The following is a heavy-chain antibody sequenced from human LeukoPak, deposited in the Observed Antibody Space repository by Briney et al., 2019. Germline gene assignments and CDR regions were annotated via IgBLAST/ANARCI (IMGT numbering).Heavy chain of an antibody. CDR3: ARVHPVVGYCSGGSCYHWFDP. Sequence: SETLSLTCTVSGGSISSSSYYWGWIRQPPGKGLEWIGSIYHSGSTYYNPSLKSRVTISVDTSKNQFSLKLSSVTAADTAVYYCARVHPVVGYCSGGSCYHWFDPWGQGTLVTVSS. CDR1: GGSISSSSYY. J-gene: IGHJ5*02. D-gene: IGHD2-15*01. V-gene: IGHV4-39*07. CDR2: IYHSGST.